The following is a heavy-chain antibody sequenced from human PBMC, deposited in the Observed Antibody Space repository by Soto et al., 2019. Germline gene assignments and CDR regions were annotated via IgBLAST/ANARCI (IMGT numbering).Heavy chain of an antibody. V-gene: IGHV1-69*04. J-gene: IGHJ6*02. CDR3: AGGQDIVVVPAALMDV. Sequence: GASVKVSCKASGYTFTNSGISWVRQAPGQGLEWMGRIIPILGIANYAQKFQGRVTITADKSTSTAYMELSSLRSEDTAVYYCAGGQDIVVVPAALMDVWGQGTTVTVSS. CDR2: IIPILGIA. CDR1: GYTFTNSG. D-gene: IGHD2-2*01.